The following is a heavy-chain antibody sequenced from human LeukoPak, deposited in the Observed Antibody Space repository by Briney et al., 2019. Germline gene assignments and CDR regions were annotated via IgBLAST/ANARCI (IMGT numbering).Heavy chain of an antibody. V-gene: IGHV4-59*08. CDR3: ARGDYYYYGMDV. CDR2: IYYSGSA. Sequence: PSETLSLTCNVSGGPIGTYYRSWIRQSPGKGLEWIGYIYYSGSATYNPSLKSRVTISVDTSKNQFSLKLTSVTAADTAVYYCARGDYYYYGMDVWGQGTTVTVS. CDR1: GGPIGTYY. J-gene: IGHJ6*02.